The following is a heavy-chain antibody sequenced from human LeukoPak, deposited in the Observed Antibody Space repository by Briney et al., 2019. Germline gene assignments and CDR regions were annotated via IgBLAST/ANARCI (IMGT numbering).Heavy chain of an antibody. J-gene: IGHJ4*02. Sequence: GGSLRLSCAASGFTFSDYYMSWIRQAPGKGLEWVSYISSSGSTIYYADSVKGRFTISRDNAKNSLYLQMNSLRAEDTAVYYCARMGTYDILTGYYQYYFDYWGQGTLVTVSS. CDR3: ARMGTYDILTGYYQYYFDY. CDR2: ISSSGSTI. V-gene: IGHV3-11*01. CDR1: GFTFSDYY. D-gene: IGHD3-9*01.